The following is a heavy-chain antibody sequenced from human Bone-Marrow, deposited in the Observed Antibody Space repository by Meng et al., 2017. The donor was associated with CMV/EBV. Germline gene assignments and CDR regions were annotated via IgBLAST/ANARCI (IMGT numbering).Heavy chain of an antibody. Sequence: GGSLRLSCAASGFTFSSYSMNWVRQAPGKGLEWVSYISSSSSTIYYADSVKGRFTISRDNAKNSLYLQMNSLRAEDTAVYYCARDAGDYEYGMDVWGQGTTVTVSS. CDR1: GFTFSSYS. V-gene: IGHV3-48*04. J-gene: IGHJ6*02. CDR3: ARDAGDYEYGMDV. CDR2: ISSSSSTI.